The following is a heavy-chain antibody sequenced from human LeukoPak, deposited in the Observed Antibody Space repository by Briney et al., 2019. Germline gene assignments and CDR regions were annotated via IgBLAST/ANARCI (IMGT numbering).Heavy chain of an antibody. CDR2: IRGSGGST. CDR3: AKGLGYVVPAAILDY. D-gene: IGHD2-2*01. J-gene: IGHJ4*02. V-gene: IGHV3-23*01. CDR1: GFTFSSYA. Sequence: GGSLRLSCAASGFTFSSYAMSWVRQAPGKGLVWVSAIRGSGGSTYYADSVKGRFTNSRDNSKNTLHLQMNSPNAEHTTVYSFAKGLGYVVPAAILDYWGQGTLVTVS.